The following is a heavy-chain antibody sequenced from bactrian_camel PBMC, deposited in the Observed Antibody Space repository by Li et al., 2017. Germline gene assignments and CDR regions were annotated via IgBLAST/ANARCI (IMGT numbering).Heavy chain of an antibody. CDR1: GHTYSTDF. CDR3: AAGWVNRNVLSKTEYDY. V-gene: IGHV3S1*01. J-gene: IGHJ4*01. Sequence: QVQLVESGGGSVQAGGSLRLSCAASGHTYSTDFMAWFRQSPGKGREGVAAISTHGGRTYYSLSVKGQFTVSRDNASNTTYLQMNSLKPEDAAMYYCAAGWVNRNVLSKTEYDYWGQGTQVTVS. D-gene: IGHD5*01. CDR2: ISTHGGRT.